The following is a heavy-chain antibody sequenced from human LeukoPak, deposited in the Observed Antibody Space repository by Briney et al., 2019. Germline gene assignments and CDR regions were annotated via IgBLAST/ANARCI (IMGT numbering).Heavy chain of an antibody. V-gene: IGHV7-4-1*02. CDR3: ARGKDTVVDY. D-gene: IGHD5-18*01. CDR2: INTNTGNP. J-gene: IGHJ4*02. Sequence: ASVKVSCKTSGCTFSSYAMNWVRQAPGQGLEWMGWINTNTGNPTYAQSFTGRSVFSLDTSVSTAYLQINSLKAEDTALYYCARGKDTVVDYWGQGTLVTVSS. CDR1: GCTFSSYA.